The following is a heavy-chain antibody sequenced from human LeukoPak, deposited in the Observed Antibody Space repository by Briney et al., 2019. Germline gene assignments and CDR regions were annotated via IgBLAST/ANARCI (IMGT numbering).Heavy chain of an antibody. J-gene: IGHJ5*02. D-gene: IGHD6-19*01. CDR1: GGSISSYY. Sequence: SETLSLTCTVSGGSISSYYWSWIRQPPGKGLEWIGYIYYSGSTNYNPSLKSRVTISVDASKNQFSLKLSSVTAADTAVYYCARNHIAVAGMSGSYNSFDPWGQGTLVTVSS. V-gene: IGHV4-59*08. CDR2: IYYSGST. CDR3: ARNHIAVAGMSGSYNSFDP.